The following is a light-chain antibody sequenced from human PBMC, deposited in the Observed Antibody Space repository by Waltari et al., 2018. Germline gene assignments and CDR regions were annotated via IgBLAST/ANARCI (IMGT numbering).Light chain of an antibody. CDR2: DVT. J-gene: IGLJ2*01. V-gene: IGLV2-14*03. CDR1: INDIVYSNF. CDR3: ASYTNTNTII. Sequence: QSALTQPASVSGSPGQSITISCTGTINDIVYSNFVSWYQQHPGKAPRLIIFDVTRLPSGVSHRFSGSKSGSAASLTISGLQAEDEADYYCASYTNTNTIIFGEGTKVAVL.